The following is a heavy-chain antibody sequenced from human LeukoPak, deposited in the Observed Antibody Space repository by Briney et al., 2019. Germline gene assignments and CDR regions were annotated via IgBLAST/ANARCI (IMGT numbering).Heavy chain of an antibody. Sequence: GRSLRLSCAASGXTFSSYAMSWVRQAPGKGLEWVSGISVSGGSTEYADSVKGRFTISGDNSKNTLYLQMNSLRAEDTAVYYCVYYAYVWGSYPGDSWGQGTLVTVSS. D-gene: IGHD3-16*02. CDR1: GXTFSSYA. CDR3: VYYAYVWGSYPGDS. CDR2: ISVSGGST. J-gene: IGHJ4*02. V-gene: IGHV3-23*01.